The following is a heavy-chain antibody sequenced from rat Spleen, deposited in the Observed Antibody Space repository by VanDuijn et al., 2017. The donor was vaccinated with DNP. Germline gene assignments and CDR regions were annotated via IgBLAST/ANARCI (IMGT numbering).Heavy chain of an antibody. J-gene: IGHJ2*01. D-gene: IGHD1-4*01. CDR3: TRDRPTSGVTLFDY. CDR2: ISSGGYT. Sequence: QVQLKESGPGLVQPSQTLSLTCTVSGFSLINYGVSWVRQPPGKGLEWIAAISSGGYTYYNLGIKSRLSISRDTSKSHVFLKMNSLQTEDTAIYFCTRDRPTSGVTLFDYWGQGVMVTVSS. CDR1: GFSLINYG. V-gene: IGHV2S8*01.